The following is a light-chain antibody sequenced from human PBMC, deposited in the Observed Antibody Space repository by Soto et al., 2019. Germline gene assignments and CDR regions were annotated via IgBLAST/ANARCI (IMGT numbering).Light chain of an antibody. V-gene: IGLV2-11*01. CDR2: DVS. J-gene: IGLJ2*01. CDR1: SDDVGGYNY. CDR3: CSYAGSYSVV. Sequence: QCVLTQPRSVSGSPGQSVTISCTGTSDDVGGYNYVSWYQQHPGKAPKLMIYDVSKRPSGVPDRFSGSKSGNTASLTISGLQAEDEADYYCCSYAGSYSVVFGGGTKLTDL.